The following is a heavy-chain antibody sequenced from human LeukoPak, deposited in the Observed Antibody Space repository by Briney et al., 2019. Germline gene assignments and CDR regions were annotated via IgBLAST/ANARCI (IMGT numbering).Heavy chain of an antibody. D-gene: IGHD6-19*01. CDR1: GGSISSSTFY. CDR2: LYYSGST. V-gene: IGHV4-39*01. Sequence: SETLSLTCTVSGGSISSSTFYWGWIRQPPGKGLEWIGSLYYSGSTYYNPSLKSRVTISVDTSKNQFSLKLSSVTAADTAVYYCARGSSGWPYWGQGTLVTVSS. CDR3: ARGSSGWPY. J-gene: IGHJ4*02.